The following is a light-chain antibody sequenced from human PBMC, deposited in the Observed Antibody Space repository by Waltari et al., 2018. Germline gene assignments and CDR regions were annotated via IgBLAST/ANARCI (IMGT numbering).Light chain of an antibody. CDR1: SSNIGRNS. J-gene: IGLJ3*02. CDR3: AAWDDSLNAWI. CDR2: RSD. Sequence: QSLLTQPPSISGAPGQRVTISCSVGSSNIGRNSVNWYEQVPGTAPKLLIFRSDQCPSWVSDRFSGSKSGTSASLTITGLLSADEADYICAAWDDSLNAWIFGGGTRLTVL. V-gene: IGLV1-44*01.